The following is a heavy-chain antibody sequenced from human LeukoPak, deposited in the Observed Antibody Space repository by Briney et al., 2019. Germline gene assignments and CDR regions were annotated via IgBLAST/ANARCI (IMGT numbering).Heavy chain of an antibody. CDR2: IHRDGNNI. CDR3: ARGLRDRYGMDV. Sequence: GGSLRLSCAASGFTFSSYAMHWVRQAPGKGLVWVSRIHRDGNNINYADFVQGRFTVSRDNAKNTLYLQMHSLRVEDTAMYYCARGLRDRYGMDVWGQGTTVTVSS. J-gene: IGHJ6*02. V-gene: IGHV3-74*01. CDR1: GFTFSSYA.